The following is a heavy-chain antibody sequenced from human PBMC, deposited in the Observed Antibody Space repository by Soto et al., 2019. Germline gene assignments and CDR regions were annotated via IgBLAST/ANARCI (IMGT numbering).Heavy chain of an antibody. D-gene: IGHD3-16*01. Sequence: GASVKVSCKASGYTFTSYAMHWVRQAPGQRLEWMGWINAGNGNTKYSQKFQGRVTITRDTSASTAYMELSSLRSEDTAVYYCARGGNYDYVWGHSGFIDYWGQGTLVTVSS. J-gene: IGHJ4*02. V-gene: IGHV1-3*01. CDR1: GYTFTSYA. CDR3: ARGGNYDYVWGHSGFIDY. CDR2: INAGNGNT.